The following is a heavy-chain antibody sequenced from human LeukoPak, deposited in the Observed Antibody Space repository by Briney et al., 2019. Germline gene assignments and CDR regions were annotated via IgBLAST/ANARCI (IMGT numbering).Heavy chain of an antibody. V-gene: IGHV1-18*01. Sequence: GASVKVSCKASGYTFTSYGISWVRQAPGQGLEWMGWISAYNGNTNYAQKLQGRVTMTTDTSTSTAYMELRSLRSDDTAVYYCARDPHYLLWFGELGRSNWFGPRGQGTLVTVSS. J-gene: IGHJ5*02. CDR2: ISAYNGNT. D-gene: IGHD3-10*01. CDR3: ARDPHYLLWFGELGRSNWFGP. CDR1: GYTFTSYG.